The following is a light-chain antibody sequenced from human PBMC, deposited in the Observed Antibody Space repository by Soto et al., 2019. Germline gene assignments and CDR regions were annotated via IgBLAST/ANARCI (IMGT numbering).Light chain of an antibody. CDR2: EVS. CDR3: TSFTTTNIWV. J-gene: IGLJ3*02. CDR1: SSDIGVYNY. V-gene: IGLV2-14*01. Sequence: QSALTQPASVSGSPGQSSTISCTGTSSDIGVYNYVSWYQQHPGKAPKLVICEVSNRPSGVSSRFSGSKSGNTASLTISGLRAEEEADYYCTSFTTTNIWVFGGGTKLTVL.